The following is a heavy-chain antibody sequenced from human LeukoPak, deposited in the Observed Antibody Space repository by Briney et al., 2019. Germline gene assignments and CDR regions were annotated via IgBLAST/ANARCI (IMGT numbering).Heavy chain of an antibody. CDR1: GYTFNSYG. Sequence: ASGKGSCKASGYTFNSYGISWVRQAPGQGLEWMGWINSYTGTTNYGQKFQGRVTMTTDTSMSTPYIELRSLRSDDTAVYYCARGKTLRVADPFDYWGQGTLVTVSS. D-gene: IGHD6-19*01. J-gene: IGHJ4*02. CDR2: INSYTGTT. CDR3: ARGKTLRVADPFDY. V-gene: IGHV1-18*01.